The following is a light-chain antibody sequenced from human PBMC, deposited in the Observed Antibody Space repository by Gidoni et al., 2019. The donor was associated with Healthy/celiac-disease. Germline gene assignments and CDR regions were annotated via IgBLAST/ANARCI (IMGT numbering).Light chain of an antibody. V-gene: IGKV1-33*01. Sequence: DIQMTQSPSSLSASVGDRVTITCQASQDISNYLNWYQQKPGKAPKLLIYDASNLETGVPSRFSGSGSGTDFTFTISSLQPEDIATYYCQQYDNLPLTLGTATKVD. CDR3: QQYDNLPLT. J-gene: IGKJ3*01. CDR2: DAS. CDR1: QDISNY.